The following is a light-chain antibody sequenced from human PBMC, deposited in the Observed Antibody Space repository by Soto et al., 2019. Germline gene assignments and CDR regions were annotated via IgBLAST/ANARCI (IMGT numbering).Light chain of an antibody. J-gene: IGLJ2*01. CDR3: CSYAGSSTLV. CDR1: SSDVGSYNL. CDR2: EVS. Sequence: QSALTQPASVSGAPGQSITISCTGTSSDVGSYNLVAWYQQHPGKAPKLMIYEVSKRPSGVSNRFSGSKSGNTASLTISGLQAEDDADYHCCSYAGSSTLVFGGGTKLTVL. V-gene: IGLV2-23*02.